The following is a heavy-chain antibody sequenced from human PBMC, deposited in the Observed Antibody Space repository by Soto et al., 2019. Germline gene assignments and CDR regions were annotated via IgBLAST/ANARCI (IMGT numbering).Heavy chain of an antibody. Sequence: QVQLVQSGAEVKKPGSSVKVSCKASGGTFSSYTISWVRQAPGQGLEWMGRIIPILGIANYAQKFQGRVTITADKSTSTAYMELSSPRSEDTAVYYCARDDDYGDYEGGRWFDPWGQGTLVTVSS. CDR2: IIPILGIA. D-gene: IGHD4-17*01. CDR1: GGTFSSYT. J-gene: IGHJ5*02. CDR3: ARDDDYGDYEGGRWFDP. V-gene: IGHV1-69*08.